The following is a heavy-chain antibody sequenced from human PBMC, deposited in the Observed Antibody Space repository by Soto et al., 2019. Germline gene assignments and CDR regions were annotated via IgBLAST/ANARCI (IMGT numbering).Heavy chain of an antibody. CDR3: AAAVTTTDEDYYYYYGMDV. Sequence: GGSLRLSCAASGFTFSSYGMHWVRQAPGKGLEWVAVISYDGSNKYYADSVKGRFTISRDNSKNTLYLQMNSLRAEDTAVYYCAAAVTTTDEDYYYYYGMDVWGQGTTVTVSS. CDR2: ISYDGSNK. CDR1: GFTFSSYG. V-gene: IGHV3-30*03. D-gene: IGHD4-17*01. J-gene: IGHJ6*02.